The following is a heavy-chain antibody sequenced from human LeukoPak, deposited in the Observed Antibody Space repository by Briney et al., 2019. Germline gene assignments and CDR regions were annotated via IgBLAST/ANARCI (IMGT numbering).Heavy chain of an antibody. CDR2: ISYDGSNK. V-gene: IGHV3-30-3*01. CDR1: GFTFSSYA. CDR3: ASNYGDSLLSYYYYGMDV. Sequence: GRSLRLSCAASGFTFSSYAMHWVRQAPGKGLEWVAVISYDGSNKYYADSVKGRFTISRDNSKNTLYLQMNSLGAEDTAVYYCASNYGDSLLSYYYYGMDVWGQGTTVTVSS. D-gene: IGHD4-17*01. J-gene: IGHJ6*02.